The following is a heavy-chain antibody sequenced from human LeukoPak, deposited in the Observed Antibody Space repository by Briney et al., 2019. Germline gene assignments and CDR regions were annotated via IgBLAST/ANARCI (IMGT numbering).Heavy chain of an antibody. D-gene: IGHD1-26*01. CDR1: GGSFSGYY. CDR3: ARRKYSGSYYYYYYMDV. J-gene: IGHJ6*03. V-gene: IGHV4-34*01. Sequence: SETLSLTCAVYGGSFSGYYWSWIRQPPGKGLEWIGEINHSGGTNYNPSLKSRVTISVDTSKNQFSLNVNSVTAADTAVYYCARRKYSGSYYYYYYMDVWGKGTTVIVSS. CDR2: INHSGGT.